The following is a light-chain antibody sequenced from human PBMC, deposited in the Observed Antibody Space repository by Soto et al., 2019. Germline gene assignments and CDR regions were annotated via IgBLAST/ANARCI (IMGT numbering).Light chain of an antibody. CDR3: QRYNNWPPLT. J-gene: IGKJ4*01. Sequence: EIVLTQSPATLSLSPGERAALSCRASQTISTNLAWYQQKPGQAPRLLIYDASNKATGIPARFSGSGSGTEFTLTISSLQSEDFAVYYCQRYNNWPPLTFGGGTKVEIK. V-gene: IGKV3-15*01. CDR1: QTISTN. CDR2: DAS.